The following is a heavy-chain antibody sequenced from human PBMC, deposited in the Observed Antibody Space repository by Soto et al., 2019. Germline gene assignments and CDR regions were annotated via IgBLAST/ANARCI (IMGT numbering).Heavy chain of an antibody. CDR3: ARGGAMGVDY. CDR2: IDGAAATT. D-gene: IGHD2-8*01. J-gene: IGHJ4*02. CDR1: GFTFNNKW. V-gene: IGHV3-74*01. Sequence: LRLSCTASGFTFNNKWMHWVRQAPGKGLVWLSRIDGAAATTNYADSVKGRFTISRDNAKNIVFLHVNGLTDEDTAVYYCARGGAMGVDYWGQGTLVTVSS.